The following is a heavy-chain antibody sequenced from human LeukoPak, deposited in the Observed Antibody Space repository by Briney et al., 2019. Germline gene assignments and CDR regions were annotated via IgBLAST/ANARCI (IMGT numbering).Heavy chain of an antibody. CDR1: GFTFSSYS. V-gene: IGHV3-21*01. D-gene: IGHD5-12*01. Sequence: GGSLRLSCAASGFTFSSYSMNWVRQAPGKGLEWVSSISSSSSYIYYADSVKGRFTISRDNAKNSLYLQMNSLRAEDAAVYYCARGGYEGYYFDYWGQGTLVTVSS. CDR3: ARGGYEGYYFDY. CDR2: ISSSSSYI. J-gene: IGHJ4*02.